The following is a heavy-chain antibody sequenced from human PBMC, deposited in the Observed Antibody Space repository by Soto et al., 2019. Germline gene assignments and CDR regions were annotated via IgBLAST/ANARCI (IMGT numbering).Heavy chain of an antibody. CDR1: GFTFSTYN. CDR3: ARDQLVDY. D-gene: IGHD6-13*01. V-gene: IGHV3-21*06. J-gene: IGHJ4*02. CDR2: ISSSSNYI. Sequence: EVQLVQSGGGLVKPGESLRLSCATSGFTFSTYNMNWVRQAPGKGLEWVSSISSSSNYIYYADSLKGRFTVSRDNAKNSLYLQVNSLRAEDTAVYYCARDQLVDYWGQGTLVTVSS.